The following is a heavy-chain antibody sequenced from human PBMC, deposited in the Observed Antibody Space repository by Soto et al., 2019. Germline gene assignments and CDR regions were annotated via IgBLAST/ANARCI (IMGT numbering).Heavy chain of an antibody. CDR3: SRERASSIAALY. J-gene: IGHJ4*02. V-gene: IGHV3-7*01. CDR1: GFTFSSYW. D-gene: IGHD6-6*01. Sequence: GGSLRLSCAASGFTFSSYWMSWVRPAPGKGLEWVANIKQDGSEKYYVDSVKGRFTISRDNAKNSLYLQMNSLRAEDTAVYYCSRERASSIAALYWGQGTLVTVPS. CDR2: IKQDGSEK.